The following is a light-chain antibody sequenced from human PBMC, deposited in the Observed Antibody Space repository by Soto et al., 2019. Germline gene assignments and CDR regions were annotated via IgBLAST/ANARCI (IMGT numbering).Light chain of an antibody. CDR2: SNN. V-gene: IGLV1-47*02. CDR1: ISNIGSNY. J-gene: IGLJ1*01. Sequence: QAGLTQPPSASGTTGQRVTISCSGSISNIGSNYVYWYQQLPGTAPKLLIYSNNQRPSGLPDRFSGSKSGTSASLAIRGLRSEDEADYYCAAWDDSLSGYVFGTGTKVTVL. CDR3: AAWDDSLSGYV.